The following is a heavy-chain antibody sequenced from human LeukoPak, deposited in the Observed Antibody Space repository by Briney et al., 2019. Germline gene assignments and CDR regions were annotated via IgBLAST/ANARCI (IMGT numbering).Heavy chain of an antibody. D-gene: IGHD3-22*01. Sequence: GGSLRLSCAASGFTFSSYGMHWVRQAPGKGLEWVAFIRYDGSNKYYADSVKGRFTISRDNSKNTLYLQMNGLRAEDTAVYYCAKRAYDSSVFDYWGQGTLVTVSS. CDR2: IRYDGSNK. CDR1: GFTFSSYG. J-gene: IGHJ4*02. CDR3: AKRAYDSSVFDY. V-gene: IGHV3-30*02.